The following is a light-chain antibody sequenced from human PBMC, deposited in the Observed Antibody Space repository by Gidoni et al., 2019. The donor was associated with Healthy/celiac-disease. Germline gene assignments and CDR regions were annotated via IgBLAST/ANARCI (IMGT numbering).Light chain of an antibody. CDR2: GNS. CDR3: QSYDSSLSGRGV. Sequence: QPVLPQPHSVSAAPGQRVPISCTGSSSNIGAGYDVHWHQQLPGTAPKLLIYGNSNRPSGVPDRFSGSKAGTSASLAITWLQAEDEADYYCQSYDSSLSGRGVFGGGTKLTVL. V-gene: IGLV1-40*01. J-gene: IGLJ3*02. CDR1: SSNIGAGYD.